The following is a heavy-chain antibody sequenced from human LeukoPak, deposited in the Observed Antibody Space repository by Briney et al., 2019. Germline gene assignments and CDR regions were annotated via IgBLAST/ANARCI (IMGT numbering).Heavy chain of an antibody. Sequence: GGSLRLSCGASGFTFSSYWMTWVRQAPGKGLEWVANVNEDGSEEYYVDYVKGRFTVSRDNAKNSLYLQMNSLRAEDTGVYYCARALRTFNWFDPWGQGTLVTVSS. CDR1: GFTFSSYW. CDR3: ARALRTFNWFDP. J-gene: IGHJ5*02. V-gene: IGHV3-7*01. CDR2: VNEDGSEE.